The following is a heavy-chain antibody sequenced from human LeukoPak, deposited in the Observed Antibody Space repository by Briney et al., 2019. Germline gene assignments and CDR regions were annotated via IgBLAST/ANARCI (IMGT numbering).Heavy chain of an antibody. Sequence: GGSLRLSCAASGFTFSSYSMNWVRQAPGKGLEWVSYISSSSSTIYYADSVKGRFTISRDNSKNTLYLQMNSLRAEDTAVYYCAKDLQWELLRNYLDYWGQGTLVTVSS. J-gene: IGHJ4*02. D-gene: IGHD1-26*01. CDR1: GFTFSSYS. V-gene: IGHV3-48*01. CDR2: ISSSSSTI. CDR3: AKDLQWELLRNYLDY.